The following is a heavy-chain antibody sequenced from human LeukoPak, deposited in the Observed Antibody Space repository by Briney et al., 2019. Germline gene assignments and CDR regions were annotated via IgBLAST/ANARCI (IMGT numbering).Heavy chain of an antibody. CDR3: AKARIVGATHPLDY. V-gene: IGHV3-23*01. Sequence: GGSLRLSCAASGFTFSSYAMSWVRQAPGKGLEWVSAISGSGGSTYYADSVKGWFTISRDNSKNTLYLQMNSLRAEDTAVYYCAKARIVGATHPLDYWGQGTLVTVSS. CDR1: GFTFSSYA. J-gene: IGHJ4*02. D-gene: IGHD1-26*01. CDR2: ISGSGGST.